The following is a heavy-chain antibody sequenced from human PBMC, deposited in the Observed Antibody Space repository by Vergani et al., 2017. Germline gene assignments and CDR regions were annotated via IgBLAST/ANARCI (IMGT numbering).Heavy chain of an antibody. Sequence: QVQLQESGPGLVKPSGTLSLTCAVSGGSISSSNWWSWVRQPPGKGLEWIGEIYHSGSTNYNPSLKSRVTISVDTSKNQFSLKLSSVTAADTAVYYCARDGCGGDCGFDLWGRGTLVTVSS. CDR1: GGSISSSNW. D-gene: IGHD2-21*02. CDR3: ARDGCGGDCGFDL. J-gene: IGHJ2*01. V-gene: IGHV4-4*02. CDR2: IYHSGST.